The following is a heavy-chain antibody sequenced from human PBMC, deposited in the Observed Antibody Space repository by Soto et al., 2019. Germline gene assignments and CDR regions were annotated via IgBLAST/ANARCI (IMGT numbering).Heavy chain of an antibody. V-gene: IGHV1-8*01. Sequence: ASVKVSCKASGYSFTSLDINWVRQTAGQGLEWMGWMESSTGRTGYAQKFQGRVSMTTDTSTTTAYMELRSLRSDDTAVYYCARVVPGAEAWFGPWGQGTLVTVSS. CDR1: GYSFTSLD. CDR2: MESSTGRT. J-gene: IGHJ5*02. CDR3: ARVVPGAEAWFGP. D-gene: IGHD2-2*01.